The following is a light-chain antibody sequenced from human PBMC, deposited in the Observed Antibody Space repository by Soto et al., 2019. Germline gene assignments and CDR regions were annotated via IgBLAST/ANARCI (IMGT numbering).Light chain of an antibody. CDR1: HSIDNY. Sequence: DIQMTQAPSSLSASLGDRVKITCRASHSIDNYLSWYQQKPGKAPKLLIYDASNMEKGVPSRFTGSGSGTDFILTISSLQPEDIATYYCQQYENLPITFGQGRRLEI. J-gene: IGKJ5*01. CDR3: QQYENLPIT. V-gene: IGKV1-33*01. CDR2: DAS.